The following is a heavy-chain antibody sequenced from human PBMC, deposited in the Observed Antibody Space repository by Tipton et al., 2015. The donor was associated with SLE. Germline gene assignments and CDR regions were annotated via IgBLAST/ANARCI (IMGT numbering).Heavy chain of an antibody. CDR3: ATYASQHYFDF. J-gene: IGHJ4*02. CDR1: GGSVSSGIYY. CDR2: VYPNGGT. Sequence: LRLSCTVSGGSVSSGIYYWSWFRQPAGKGLEWIGRVYPNGGTNYNPSLKSRVTISEDTSKNQFSLKVTSVTAADTAVYYCATYASQHYFDFWGQGILVTVSS. D-gene: IGHD2-2*01. V-gene: IGHV4-61*02.